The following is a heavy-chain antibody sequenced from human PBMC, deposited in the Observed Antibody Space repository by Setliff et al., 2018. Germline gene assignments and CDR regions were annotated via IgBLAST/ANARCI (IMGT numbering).Heavy chain of an antibody. CDR1: GYSISSGYY. J-gene: IGHJ4*02. CDR2: IYHSGST. CDR3: ASWRGYGFGIDY. Sequence: PSETLSLTCAVSGYSISSGYYWGWIRQPPGKGLEWIGSIYHSGSTYYNPSLKSRVTISLDTPKNQFSLKLSSVTAADTAVYYCASWRGYGFGIDYWGQGALVTVSS. V-gene: IGHV4-38-2*01. D-gene: IGHD5-18*01.